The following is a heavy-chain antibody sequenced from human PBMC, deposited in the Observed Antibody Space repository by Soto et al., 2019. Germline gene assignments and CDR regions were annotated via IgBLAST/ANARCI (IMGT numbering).Heavy chain of an antibody. J-gene: IGHJ6*02. CDR1: GFTFHEYA. CDR2: ISYDGRNK. Sequence: VQLIESGGGWVQPGTSLRVSCVASGFTFHEYAIHWVRQAPGKGLEWVAVISYDGRNKYYADSVKGRFTISRDNSKNTLYLEMNSLRVEDTAVYHCVRDTAYCSGGTCYSSHDMDVWGQGTTVTVSS. V-gene: IGHV3-30*04. D-gene: IGHD2-15*01. CDR3: VRDTAYCSGGTCYSSHDMDV.